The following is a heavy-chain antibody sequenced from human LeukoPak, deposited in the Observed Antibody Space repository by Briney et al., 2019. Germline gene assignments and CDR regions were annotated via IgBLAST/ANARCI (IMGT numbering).Heavy chain of an antibody. CDR3: ARYSSSSGGASYYLDY. V-gene: IGHV3-74*01. CDR2: ISGDGSVT. J-gene: IGHJ4*01. Sequence: RGSLRLSCAASGFTLRNYWMHWVRQVPGKRLVWVSRISGDGSVTNYADSVKGRFTISRDNAKNTLFLQINSLRAEDTAVYYCARYSSSSGGASYYLDYWGHGTLVTVSS. D-gene: IGHD6-6*01. CDR1: GFTLRNYW.